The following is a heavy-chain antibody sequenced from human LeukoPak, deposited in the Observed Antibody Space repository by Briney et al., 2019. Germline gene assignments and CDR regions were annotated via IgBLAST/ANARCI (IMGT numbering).Heavy chain of an antibody. D-gene: IGHD2-2*01. CDR2: ISGSGAGT. V-gene: IGHV3-23*01. CDR1: GGSLSSYY. CDR3: AKMSGDCSSTICSSFDY. Sequence: ETLSLTCTVSGGSLSSYYWSWVRQAPGKGLEWVSRISGSGAGTYYADSVKGRFTISRDKSKNTLSLQMNSLRAEDTAVYYCAKMSGDCSSTICSSFDYWGQGTLVTVSS. J-gene: IGHJ4*02.